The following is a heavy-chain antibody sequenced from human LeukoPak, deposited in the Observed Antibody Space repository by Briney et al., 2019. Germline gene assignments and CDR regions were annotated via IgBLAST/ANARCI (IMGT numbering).Heavy chain of an antibody. Sequence: ASVKVSCKASGGTFSSYAISWVRQATGQGLEWMGWMNPNSGNTGYAQKFQGRVTITRNTSISTAYMELSSLRSEDTAVYYCARGLSGSYYGDWFDPWGQGTLVTVSS. CDR2: MNPNSGNT. CDR1: GGTFSSYA. J-gene: IGHJ5*02. V-gene: IGHV1-8*03. D-gene: IGHD1-26*01. CDR3: ARGLSGSYYGDWFDP.